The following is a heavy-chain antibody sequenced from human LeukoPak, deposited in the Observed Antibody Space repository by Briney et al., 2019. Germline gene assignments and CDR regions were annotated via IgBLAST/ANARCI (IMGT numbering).Heavy chain of an antibody. CDR2: IYGGGAT. CDR1: GFTVTNNY. J-gene: IGHJ4*02. D-gene: IGHD1-7*01. Sequence: GGSLRLSCAASGFTVTNNYMSWVRQAPGKGLEWVSVIYGGGATDYADSVKGRFSIFRDNSKNTLYLQMNSPRTEDTAVYYCARGPYNWNYPRGVLDYWGQGTLVTVSS. V-gene: IGHV3-66*01. CDR3: ARGPYNWNYPRGVLDY.